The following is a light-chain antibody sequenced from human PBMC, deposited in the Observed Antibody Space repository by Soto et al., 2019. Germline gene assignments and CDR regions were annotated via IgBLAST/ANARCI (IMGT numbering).Light chain of an antibody. CDR3: QLYNSYSYT. V-gene: IGKV1-5*03. Sequence: DVQMTQSPSTLSASVEDRVTITCRASQSISSWLAWYQQKPGKAPKRLIYKASSLESGDPSRFSGSGSGTEFTLTISSLQPDDFATYYCQLYNSYSYTFGQGTKLEIK. J-gene: IGKJ2*01. CDR1: QSISSW. CDR2: KAS.